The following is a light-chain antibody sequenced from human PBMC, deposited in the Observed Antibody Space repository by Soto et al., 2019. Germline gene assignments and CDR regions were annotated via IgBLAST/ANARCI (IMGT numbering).Light chain of an antibody. Sequence: QSALTQPASASGSPGQSITISCTGSSSDVGGYDYVSWYQQHPGKAPKLVLYGVNNRPSGVSNRFSGSKSGNTASLTISGLQAEDEAEYYCSSSTTSITHHVFGAGTKVTVL. CDR2: GVN. CDR3: SSSTTSITHHV. J-gene: IGLJ1*01. CDR1: SSDVGGYDY. V-gene: IGLV2-14*01.